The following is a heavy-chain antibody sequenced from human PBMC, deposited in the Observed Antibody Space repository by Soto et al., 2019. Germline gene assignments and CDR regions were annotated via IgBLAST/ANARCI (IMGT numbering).Heavy chain of an antibody. CDR2: IYYSGST. Sequence: TLSLTCTVSGGSISSGGYYWSWIRQHPGKGLEWIGYIYYSGSTYYNPSLKSRVTISVDTSKNQFSLKLSSVTAADTAVYYCARGHAPYSADWYFDLWGRGTLVTVSS. D-gene: IGHD6-13*01. V-gene: IGHV4-31*03. CDR3: ARGHAPYSADWYFDL. J-gene: IGHJ2*01. CDR1: GGSISSGGYY.